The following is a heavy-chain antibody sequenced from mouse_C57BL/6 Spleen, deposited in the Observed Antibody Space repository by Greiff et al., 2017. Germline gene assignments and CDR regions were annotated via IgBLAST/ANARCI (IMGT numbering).Heavy chain of an antibody. Sequence: DVQLQESGPGLVKPSQSLSLTCSVTGYSITSGYYWNWIRQFPGNKLEWMGYISYDGSNNYNPSLKNRISITRDTSKNQFFLKLNSVTTEDTATYYCARGGTTVEFGYWGQGTTLTVSS. J-gene: IGHJ2*01. D-gene: IGHD1-1*01. CDR3: ARGGTTVEFGY. CDR2: ISYDGSN. CDR1: GYSITSGYY. V-gene: IGHV3-6*01.